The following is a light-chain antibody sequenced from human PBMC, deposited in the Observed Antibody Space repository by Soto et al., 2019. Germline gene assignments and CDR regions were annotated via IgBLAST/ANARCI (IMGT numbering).Light chain of an antibody. Sequence: QSVLTQPPSVSGAPGQRVTISCTGSSSNIGAGYDVHWYQQFPGTAPKVLIYANSKRPSGVPDRFSGCRSGASASLAITGLQAEDEADYYGQSYDSSQSGTHVVGVGTKLAAL. V-gene: IGLV1-40*01. CDR3: QSYDSSQSGTHV. CDR2: ANS. J-gene: IGLJ1*01. CDR1: SSNIGAGYD.